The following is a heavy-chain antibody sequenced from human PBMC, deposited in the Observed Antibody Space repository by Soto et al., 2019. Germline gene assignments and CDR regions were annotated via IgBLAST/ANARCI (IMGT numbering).Heavy chain of an antibody. D-gene: IGHD3-10*01. J-gene: IGHJ4*02. CDR2: IYSGGYT. CDR3: ATRPGGGGY. Sequence: EVQLVESGGGLIQPGGSLRLSCAVSGFTVSNYYMSWVRQAPGKGLEGVSVIYSGGYTAYGDSVKGRFTISRDNSKNTRDYQRDSQRPHNPAVCSGATRPGGGGYWSQGTLVTVSS. V-gene: IGHV3-53*01. CDR1: GFTVSNYY.